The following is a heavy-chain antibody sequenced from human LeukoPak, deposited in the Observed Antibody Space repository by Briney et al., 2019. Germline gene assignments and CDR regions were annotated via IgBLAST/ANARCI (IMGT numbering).Heavy chain of an antibody. J-gene: IGHJ4*02. Sequence: GGSLRLSCAASGFDFGAYEMNWVRQAPGKGLEWVAYFAGSDTTKYYADSVRGRFTVSRDNAKKSLYLQMNSLRAEDTALYYCTTLGYHLDSWGQGTLVTVSS. CDR2: FAGSDTTK. V-gene: IGHV3-48*03. D-gene: IGHD3-22*01. CDR1: GFDFGAYE. CDR3: TTLGYHLDS.